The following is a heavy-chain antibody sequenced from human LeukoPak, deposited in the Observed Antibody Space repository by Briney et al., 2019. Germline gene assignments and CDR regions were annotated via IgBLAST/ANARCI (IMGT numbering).Heavy chain of an antibody. J-gene: IGHJ6*03. V-gene: IGHV1-18*01. D-gene: IGHD2-21*01. Sequence: GASVKVSCKASGYTFTSYGISWVRQAPGQGLEWMGWISAYNGNTNYAQKLQGRVTMTTDTSTSTAYMELRSLRSDDTAVYYCARGYPTGDAARAYYYMDVWGKGTTVTVSS. CDR3: ARGYPTGDAARAYYYMDV. CDR1: GYTFTSYG. CDR2: ISAYNGNT.